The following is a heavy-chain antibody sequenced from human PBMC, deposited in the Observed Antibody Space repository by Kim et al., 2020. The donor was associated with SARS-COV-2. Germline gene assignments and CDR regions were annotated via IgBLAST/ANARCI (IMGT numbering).Heavy chain of an antibody. V-gene: IGHV4-4*06. D-gene: IGHD4-17*01. J-gene: IGHJ6*02. Sequence: LKSRVTMSVDTSKNQFSLKLSSVTAADTAVYYCARDRGDHISYYYYGMDVWGQGTTVTVSS. CDR3: ARDRGDHISYYYYGMDV.